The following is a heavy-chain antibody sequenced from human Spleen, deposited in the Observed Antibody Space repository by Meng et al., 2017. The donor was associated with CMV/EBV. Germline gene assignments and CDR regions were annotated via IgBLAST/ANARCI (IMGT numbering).Heavy chain of an antibody. CDR2: IYPGDSDT. CDR3: ARLGHCSSTSCHPRDYYYYGMDV. J-gene: IGHJ6*02. CDR1: GYSFTSYW. D-gene: IGHD2-2*01. Sequence: GGSLRLSCKGSGYSFTSYWIGWVRQMPGKGLEWMGIIYPGDSDTRYSPSFQGQVTISADKSISTAYLQWSSLKASDTAMYYCARLGHCSSTSCHPRDYYYYGMDVWGQGATVTVSS. V-gene: IGHV5-51*01.